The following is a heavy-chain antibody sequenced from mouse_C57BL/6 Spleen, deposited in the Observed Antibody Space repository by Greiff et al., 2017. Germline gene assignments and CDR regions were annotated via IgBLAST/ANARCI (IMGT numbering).Heavy chain of an antibody. CDR2: IDPENGDT. CDR1: GFNIKDDY. CDR3: TLLLLRRGGFDY. V-gene: IGHV14-4*01. J-gene: IGHJ2*01. Sequence: VQLQQSGAELVRPGDSVKLSCTASGFNIKDDYMHWVKQRPEQGLEWIGWIDPENGDTEYASKFQGKATITADTSYNPAYLQLSSLTSEDTAVYYCTLLLLRRGGFDYWGQGTTLTVSS. D-gene: IGHD1-1*01.